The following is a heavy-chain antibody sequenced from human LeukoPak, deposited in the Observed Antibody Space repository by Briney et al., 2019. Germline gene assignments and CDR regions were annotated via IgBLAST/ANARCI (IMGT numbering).Heavy chain of an antibody. D-gene: IGHD4-17*01. CDR2: IYYSGST. V-gene: IGHV4-59*01. Sequence: PSETLSLTCTVSGGPISSYYWSWIRQPPGKGLEWIGYIYYSGSTNYNPSLKSRVTISVDTSKNQFSLKLSSVTAADTAVYYCAKTTVTTFIGAFDIWGQGTMVTVPS. CDR1: GGPISSYY. J-gene: IGHJ3*02. CDR3: AKTTVTTFIGAFDI.